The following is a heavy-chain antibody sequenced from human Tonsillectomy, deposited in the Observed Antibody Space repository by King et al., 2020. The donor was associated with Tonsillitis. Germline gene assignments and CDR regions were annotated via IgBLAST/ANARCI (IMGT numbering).Heavy chain of an antibody. CDR2: IYYSGST. Sequence: VQLQESGPGLVKPSETLSLTCTVSGGSISSYYWSWIRQPPGKGLEWIGYIYYSGSTNYNPSLKSRVTISVDTSKNQFSLKLSSVTAADTAVYYCARSSGEWGGNLEAFDIWGQGTMVTVSS. D-gene: IGHD4-23*01. CDR1: GGSISSYY. J-gene: IGHJ3*02. V-gene: IGHV4-59*01. CDR3: ARSSGEWGGNLEAFDI.